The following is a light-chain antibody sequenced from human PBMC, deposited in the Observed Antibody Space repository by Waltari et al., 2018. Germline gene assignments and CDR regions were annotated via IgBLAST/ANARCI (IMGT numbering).Light chain of an antibody. CDR2: DDS. Sequence: SYVLTQPPSVSVAPARTATITCGGDNIGSQGVNLYQQRPGQAPVLVVYDDSDRPSDIPERFSGSISGNMATLTVSRVEAGDEADYYCQVWDSSRDLVLIGGGTKLTVL. CDR1: NIGSQG. CDR3: QVWDSSRDLVL. V-gene: IGLV3-21*02. J-gene: IGLJ2*01.